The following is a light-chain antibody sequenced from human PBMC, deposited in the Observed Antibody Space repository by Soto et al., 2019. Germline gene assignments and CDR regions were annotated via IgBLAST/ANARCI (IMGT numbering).Light chain of an antibody. CDR1: QSVSSN. CDR3: QQYGSSPRT. V-gene: IGKV3-20*01. CDR2: GAS. Sequence: ERVMAQSPATRSVSPGERATLSCRASQSVSSNLAWYQQKPGQAPRLLIYGASSRATGIPARFSGSGSGTNFTLTISRLEPEDFAVYYCQQYGSSPRTFGQGIKADIK. J-gene: IGKJ1*01.